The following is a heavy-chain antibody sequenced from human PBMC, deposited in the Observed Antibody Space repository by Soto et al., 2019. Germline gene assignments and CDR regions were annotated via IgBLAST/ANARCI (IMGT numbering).Heavy chain of an antibody. J-gene: IGHJ5*02. CDR1: GFTFGDYA. D-gene: IGHD5-18*01. Sequence: GGSLRLSCTASGFTFGDYAMSWVRQAPGKGLEWVGFIRSKAYGGTTEYAASVKGRFTISRDDSKSIAYLQMNSLKTEDTAVYYCTRDTYSYGCPAAHNWFDPWGQRTLVTVSS. CDR3: TRDTYSYGCPAAHNWFDP. V-gene: IGHV3-49*04. CDR2: IRSKAYGGTT.